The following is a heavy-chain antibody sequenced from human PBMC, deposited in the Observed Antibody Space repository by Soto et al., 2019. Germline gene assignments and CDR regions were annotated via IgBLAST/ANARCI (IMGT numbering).Heavy chain of an antibody. J-gene: IGHJ4*02. CDR3: ARSSSGSYYQQY. CDR1: GGTFSSYT. V-gene: IGHV1-69*02. Sequence: SVKVSCKASGGTFSSYTISWVRQAPGQGLEWMGRIIPILGIANYAQKFQGRVTILRDTSKKQFSLKLSSVTAADTAVYYCARSSSGSYYQQYWGQGALVTVSS. CDR2: IIPILGIA. D-gene: IGHD3-10*01.